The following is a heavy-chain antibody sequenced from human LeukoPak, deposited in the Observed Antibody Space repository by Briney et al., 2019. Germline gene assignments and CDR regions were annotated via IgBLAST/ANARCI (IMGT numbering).Heavy chain of an antibody. CDR3: VRPKYSSSLAFDF. D-gene: IGHD6-6*01. Sequence: GESLKISCRDSGNTFTTSLIVWVRQMPGKGLEWMGIIYPGDSDTKYSPSFQGQVTISADKSISTAYLHWNSLKASDTATYYCVRPKYSSSLAFDFWGQGTPVTVSS. CDR1: GNTFTTSL. J-gene: IGHJ4*02. CDR2: IYPGDSDT. V-gene: IGHV5-51*01.